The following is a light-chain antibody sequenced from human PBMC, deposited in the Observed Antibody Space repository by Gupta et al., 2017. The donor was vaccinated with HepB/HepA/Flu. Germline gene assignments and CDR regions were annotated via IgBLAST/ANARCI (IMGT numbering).Light chain of an antibody. CDR3: QQYGSSPRFS. V-gene: IGKV3-20*01. CDR1: QSVSSTY. J-gene: IGKJ2*03. Sequence: VLTQSPGTLSLSPGERATLSCRASQSVSSTYLSWYQQKPGQAPRLLIYGASSRATGIPDRFSASGSGTDFTLTISGLEPEDFGVYYCQQYGSSPRFSFGQGTKLEIK. CDR2: GAS.